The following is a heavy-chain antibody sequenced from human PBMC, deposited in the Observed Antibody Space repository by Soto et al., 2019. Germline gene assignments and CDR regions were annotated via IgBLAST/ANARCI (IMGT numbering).Heavy chain of an antibody. V-gene: IGHV4-30-2*01. CDR3: ARESRYCSGDSCSSQHAFDI. CDR2: IYHSGST. J-gene: IGHJ3*02. D-gene: IGHD2-15*01. Sequence: SETLSLTCAVSGGSISSGGYSWSWIRQPPGKGLEWIGYIYHSGSTYYNPSLKSRVTISVDRSKNQFSLKLSSVTAADTAVYYCARESRYCSGDSCSSQHAFDIWGQGTMVTVSS. CDR1: GGSISSGGYS.